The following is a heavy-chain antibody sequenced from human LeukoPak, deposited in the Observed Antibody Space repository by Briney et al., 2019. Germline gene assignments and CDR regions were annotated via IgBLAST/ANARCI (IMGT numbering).Heavy chain of an antibody. J-gene: IGHJ4*02. CDR3: ARGPDYGARVDYLDY. CDR2: IKQDGSEK. V-gene: IGHV3-7*01. CDR1: GFIFRNHR. D-gene: IGHD4-17*01. Sequence: PGGSLRLSCVASGFIFRNHRMSWVRQAPGRGLEWVAHIKQDGSEKHYVDSVEGRFTLSRDDAKNSLYLQMNSLRVDDSAVYYCARGPDYGARVDYLDYWGQGTLVTVSS.